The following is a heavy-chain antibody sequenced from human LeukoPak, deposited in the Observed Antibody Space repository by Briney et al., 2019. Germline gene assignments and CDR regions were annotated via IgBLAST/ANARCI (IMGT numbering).Heavy chain of an antibody. J-gene: IGHJ4*02. CDR3: AREEKRVVAANRFDY. Sequence: PGRSLRLSCAASGFTFSSYAMHWLRQAPGEGLEWVAVISYDGNNKYYAHSVKGRFTISKDNSKNTLYPQMSSLRAEDTAVYYCAREEKRVVAANRFDYWGQGTLVSVSS. D-gene: IGHD2-15*01. CDR1: GFTFSSYA. V-gene: IGHV3-30-3*01. CDR2: ISYDGNNK.